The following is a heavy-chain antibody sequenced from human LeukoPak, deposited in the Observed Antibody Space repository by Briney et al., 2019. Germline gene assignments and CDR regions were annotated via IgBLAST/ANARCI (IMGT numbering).Heavy chain of an antibody. CDR2: IIPIFGTA. CDR1: GGTFSSYA. V-gene: IGHV1-69*01. J-gene: IGHJ6*02. Sequence: VKVSCKASGGTFSSYAISWVRQAPGQGLEWMGGIIPIFGTANYAQKFQGRVTITADESTSTTYMELSSLRSEDTAVYYCARGLADSSGYYHRYYYYYGMDVWGQGTTVTVSS. CDR3: ARGLADSSGYYHRYYYYYGMDV. D-gene: IGHD3-22*01.